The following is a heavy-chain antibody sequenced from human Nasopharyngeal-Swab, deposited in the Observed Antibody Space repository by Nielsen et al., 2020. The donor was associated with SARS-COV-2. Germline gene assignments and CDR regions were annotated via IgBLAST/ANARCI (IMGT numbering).Heavy chain of an antibody. V-gene: IGHV3-53*04. CDR1: GFTVSSNY. CDR2: IYSGGST. Sequence: GGSLRLSCAASGFTVSSNYMSWVRQAPGTGLEWVSVIYSGGSTYYADSVKGRFTISRHNSKNTLYLQMNSLRAEDTAMYYCARQGPHYYYYGMDVWGQGTTVTVSS. CDR3: ARQGPHYYYYGMDV. J-gene: IGHJ6*02.